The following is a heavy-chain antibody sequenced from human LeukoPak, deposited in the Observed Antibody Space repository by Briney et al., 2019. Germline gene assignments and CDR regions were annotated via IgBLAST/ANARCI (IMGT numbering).Heavy chain of an antibody. Sequence: ASVKVSCKASGYTFTGYYMYWVRQAPGQGLEWMGWINPNSGGTNYAQKFQGRVTMTRDTSISTAYMELSRLRSDDTAVYYCARDPDYGGNSVWFDPWGQGTLVTVPS. CDR1: GYTFTGYY. J-gene: IGHJ5*02. D-gene: IGHD4-23*01. CDR2: INPNSGGT. V-gene: IGHV1-2*02. CDR3: ARDPDYGGNSVWFDP.